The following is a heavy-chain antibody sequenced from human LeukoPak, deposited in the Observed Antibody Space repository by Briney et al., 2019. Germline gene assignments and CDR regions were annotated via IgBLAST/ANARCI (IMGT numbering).Heavy chain of an antibody. J-gene: IGHJ4*02. V-gene: IGHV4-61*02. CDR2: IYTSGST. Sequence: SETLSLTCTVSGVSISSGSYYWSWIRQPAGKGLEWIGRIYTSGSTNYNPSLKSRVTISVDTSKNQFSLKLSSVTAADTAVYYCARGGYDYVWGSYRYRGGYYFDYWGQGTLVTVSS. D-gene: IGHD3-16*02. CDR3: ARGGYDYVWGSYRYRGGYYFDY. CDR1: GVSISSGSYY.